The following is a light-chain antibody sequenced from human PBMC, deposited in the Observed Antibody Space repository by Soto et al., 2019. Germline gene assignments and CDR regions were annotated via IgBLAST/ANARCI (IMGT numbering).Light chain of an antibody. CDR2: DVS. CDR1: SRYVGGYNY. V-gene: IGLV2-14*01. CDR3: SSYTSSSTLFYV. J-gene: IGLJ1*01. Sequence: QSALTQPASVSGSPGQSITISCTGTSRYVGGYNYVSWYQQHPGKAPKLMIYDVSNRPSGVSNRFSGSKSGNTASLTISGLQAEDEADYYCSSYTSSSTLFYVFGTGTKLTVL.